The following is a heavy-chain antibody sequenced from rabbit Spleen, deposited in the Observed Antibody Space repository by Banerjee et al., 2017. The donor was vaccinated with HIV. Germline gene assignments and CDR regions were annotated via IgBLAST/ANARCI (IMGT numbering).Heavy chain of an antibody. CDR1: GFSFSDRDV. CDR2: IGAGSSGST. CDR3: AREVLYAAYAGFGDATMYYFNL. J-gene: IGHJ4*01. V-gene: IGHV1S45*01. D-gene: IGHD6-1*01. Sequence: QEQLVESGGGLVKPGGSLTLTCEASGFSFSDRDVMCWVRQAPGKGLEWIACIGAGSSGSTYYASWAKGRFTISRTWSTTVTLQMTSLTAADTATYFCAREVLYAAYAGFGDATMYYFNLWGQGTLVTVS.